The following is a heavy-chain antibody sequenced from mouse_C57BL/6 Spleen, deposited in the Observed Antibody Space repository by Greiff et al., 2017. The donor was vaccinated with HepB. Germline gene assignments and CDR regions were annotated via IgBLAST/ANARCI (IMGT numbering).Heavy chain of an antibody. CDR1: GFTFSDYG. D-gene: IGHD2-4*01. Sequence: EVQRVESGGGLVKPGGSLKLSCAASGFTFSDYGMHWVRQAPEKGLEWVAYISSGSSTIYYADTVKGRFTISRDNAKNTLFLQMTSLRSEDTAMYYCARTDDYDGDYAMDYWGQGTSVTVSS. CDR3: ARTDDYDGDYAMDY. CDR2: ISSGSSTI. J-gene: IGHJ4*01. V-gene: IGHV5-17*01.